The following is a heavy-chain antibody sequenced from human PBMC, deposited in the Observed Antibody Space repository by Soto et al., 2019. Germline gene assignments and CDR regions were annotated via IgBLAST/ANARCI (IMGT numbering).Heavy chain of an antibody. J-gene: IGHJ3*02. CDR1: GGSISTGGYY. Sequence: QVQLQESGPGLVKPSQTLSLTCTVSGGSISTGGYYWSWIRQHPGRGLEGIGYIYHSGMTFSNPSLQSRVAISIDTSENQFSLKLSSVTAADTAVYYCATVRWELHDAFDIWGHGTMVSVSS. CDR2: IYHSGMT. CDR3: ATVRWELHDAFDI. V-gene: IGHV4-31*03. D-gene: IGHD4-17*01.